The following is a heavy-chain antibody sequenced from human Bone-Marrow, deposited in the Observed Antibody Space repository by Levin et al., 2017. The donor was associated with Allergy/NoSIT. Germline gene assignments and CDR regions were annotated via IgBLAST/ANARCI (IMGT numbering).Heavy chain of an antibody. CDR2: ISYDGSNK. Sequence: GESLKISCAASGFTFSSYGMHWVRQAPGKGLEWVAVISYDGSNKYYADSVKGRFTISRDNSKNTLYLQMNSLRAEDTAVYYCANSLTTVTTSYYWGQGTLVTVSS. V-gene: IGHV3-30*18. CDR1: GFTFSSYG. J-gene: IGHJ4*02. CDR3: ANSLTTVTTSYY. D-gene: IGHD4-17*01.